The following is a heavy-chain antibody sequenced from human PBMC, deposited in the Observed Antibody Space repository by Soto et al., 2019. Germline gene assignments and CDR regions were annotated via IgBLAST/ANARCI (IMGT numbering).Heavy chain of an antibody. V-gene: IGHV1-69*06. CDR2: IIPGNGTT. D-gene: IGHD3-3*01. CDR1: GGTFSSYA. J-gene: IGHJ5*02. Sequence: SVKVSCKASGGTFSSYAISWVRQAPGQGLEWMGGIIPGNGTTNYSQKFQGRVTITGDTSASTAYMELSSLRSEDTAVYYCARDSSDQAYYDFWSGYPPHWWFDPWGQGTLVTVSS. CDR3: ARDSSDQAYYDFWSGYPPHWWFDP.